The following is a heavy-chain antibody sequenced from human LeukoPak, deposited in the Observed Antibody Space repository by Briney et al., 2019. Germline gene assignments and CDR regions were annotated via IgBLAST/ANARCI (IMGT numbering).Heavy chain of an antibody. J-gene: IGHJ6*03. CDR2: IYYSGST. D-gene: IGHD2-8*02. CDR1: GGSISSSSYY. Sequence: SETLSLTCTVSGGSISSSSYYWGWIRQPPGKGLEWIGSIYYSGSTYYNPSLKSRVTISVDTSKNQFSLKLSSVTAADTAVYYCARFGSRRLVRGYYYYMDVWGKGTTVTVSS. V-gene: IGHV4-39*01. CDR3: ARFGSRRLVRGYYYYMDV.